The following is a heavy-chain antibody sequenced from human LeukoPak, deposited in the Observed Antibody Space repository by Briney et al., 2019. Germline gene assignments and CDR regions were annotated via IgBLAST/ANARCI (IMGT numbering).Heavy chain of an antibody. CDR1: GGSISSGGYY. J-gene: IGHJ4*02. V-gene: IGHV4-31*03. CDR3: AREQFTVTTSYFDY. D-gene: IGHD4-17*01. Sequence: SETLSLTCTVSGGSISSGGYYWSWIHQHPGKGLEWIGYIYYSGSTYYNPSLKSRVTISVDTSKNQFSLKLSSVTAADTAVYYCAREQFTVTTSYFDYWGQGTLVTVSS. CDR2: IYYSGST.